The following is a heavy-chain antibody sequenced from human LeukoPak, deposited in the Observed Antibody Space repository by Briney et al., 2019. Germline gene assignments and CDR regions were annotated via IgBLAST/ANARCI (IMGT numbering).Heavy chain of an antibody. CDR1: GFTFSNYA. J-gene: IGHJ4*02. CDR3: ARDGGGGYNQINF. CDR2: VSHDGIQT. Sequence: GGSLRLSCAASGFTFSNYAMHWVRQGLVKGLESMAVVSHDGIQTYYADSVKGRFTISRDNSKSTLFLQMNSLRAEDTAVYYCARDGGGGYNQINFWGQGTLVTVSS. V-gene: IGHV3-30-3*01. D-gene: IGHD5-24*01.